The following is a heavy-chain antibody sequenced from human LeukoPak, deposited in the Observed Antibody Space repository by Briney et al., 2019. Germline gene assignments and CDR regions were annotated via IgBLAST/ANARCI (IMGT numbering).Heavy chain of an antibody. CDR2: ISSSSSYI. J-gene: IGHJ6*03. CDR3: ARRSTPWYYMDV. V-gene: IGHV3-21*01. CDR1: GFTFSSYS. D-gene: IGHD4-11*01. Sequence: PGGSLRLSCAASGFTFSSYSMNWVRQAPGKGLEWVSSISSSSSYIYYADSVKGRFTISRDNAKNSLYLQMNSLGAEDTAVYYCARRSTPWYYMDVWGKGTTVTVSS.